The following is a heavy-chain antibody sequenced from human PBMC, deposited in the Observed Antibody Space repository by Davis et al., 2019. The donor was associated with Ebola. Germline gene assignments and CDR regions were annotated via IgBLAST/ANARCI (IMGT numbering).Heavy chain of an antibody. CDR3: ARDSDWGFDY. V-gene: IGHV3-7*01. Sequence: PGGSLRLSCAASGFSISSRGMHWLRQAPGKGLEWVANIKQDGSEKYYVDSVKGRFTISRDNAKNSLYLQMNSLRAEDTAVYYCARDSDWGFDYWGQGTLVTVSS. D-gene: IGHD3/OR15-3a*01. CDR2: IKQDGSEK. J-gene: IGHJ4*02. CDR1: GFSISSRG.